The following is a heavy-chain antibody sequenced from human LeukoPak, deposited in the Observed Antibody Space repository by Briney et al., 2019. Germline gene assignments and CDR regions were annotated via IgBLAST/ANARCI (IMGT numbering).Heavy chain of an antibody. Sequence: GGSLRLSCAASGFTVSSNYMSWVRQAPGKGLEWVSVIYSGGSTYYADSVKGRFTISRDNSKNTLYLQMNSLRAEDTAVYYCARNGPYCSGGSCPAHFDYWGQGTLVTVSS. V-gene: IGHV3-53*01. D-gene: IGHD2-15*01. CDR2: IYSGGST. CDR3: ARNGPYCSGGSCPAHFDY. CDR1: GFTVSSNY. J-gene: IGHJ4*02.